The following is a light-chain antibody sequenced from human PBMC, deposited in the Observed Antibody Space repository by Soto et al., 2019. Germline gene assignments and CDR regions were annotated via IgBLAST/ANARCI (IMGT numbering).Light chain of an antibody. CDR2: EVT. CDR1: SSDVGGYNY. Sequence: QSVLTQPASVSGSPGQSITISCTGTSSDVGGYNYVSWYQQNPGKAPKLLIYEVTHRPSGVSDRFSGSKSGNTASLTISGLQAEDEADYYCSSYTTTSTLLFGGGTKLTVL. V-gene: IGLV2-14*01. CDR3: SSYTTTSTLL. J-gene: IGLJ3*02.